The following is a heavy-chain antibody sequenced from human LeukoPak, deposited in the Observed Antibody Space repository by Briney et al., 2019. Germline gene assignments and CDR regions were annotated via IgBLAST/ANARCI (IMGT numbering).Heavy chain of an antibody. CDR1: GFTFGSYS. J-gene: IGHJ4*02. Sequence: GGSLRLSCAASGFTFGSYSMNWVRQAPGKGLEWVSSISSSSSYIYYADSVKGRFTISRDKAKNSQYLQMNSLRAEDTAVYYCARGEMEYDILTGYYQRYFDYWGQGTLVTVSS. V-gene: IGHV3-21*01. CDR3: ARGEMEYDILTGYYQRYFDY. D-gene: IGHD3-9*01. CDR2: ISSSSSYI.